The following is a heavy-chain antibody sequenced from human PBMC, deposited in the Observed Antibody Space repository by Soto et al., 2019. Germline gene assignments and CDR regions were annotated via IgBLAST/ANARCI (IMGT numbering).Heavy chain of an antibody. CDR1: GDSMTKYY. CDR2: IYTSGST. V-gene: IGHV4-4*07. CDR3: ARTVEAAYYFDF. J-gene: IGHJ4*02. Sequence: QVQLQESGPGLVKPSETLSLTCTVSGDSMTKYYWSWIRQPAGKGLEWIGRIYTSGSTNYNPSLKSRVTMSIDTSNNHFSLKLKSVTAAVTAVYYCARTVEAAYYFDFWGQGALVTVSS. D-gene: IGHD6-25*01.